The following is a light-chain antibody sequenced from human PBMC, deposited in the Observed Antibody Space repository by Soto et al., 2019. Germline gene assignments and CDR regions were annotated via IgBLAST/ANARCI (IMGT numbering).Light chain of an antibody. J-gene: IGKJ4*01. CDR3: QQSHRTPLT. CDR1: QYISSY. V-gene: IGKV1-39*01. CDR2: GAS. Sequence: DIPMTQSPSSLSASVGDRVTITCRASQYISSYLNWYQQKPGKAPKLLIYGASRLQSGVPSRISGSGSGTDFTLTISSLQPEDFATYYCQQSHRTPLTFGGGTKVEIK.